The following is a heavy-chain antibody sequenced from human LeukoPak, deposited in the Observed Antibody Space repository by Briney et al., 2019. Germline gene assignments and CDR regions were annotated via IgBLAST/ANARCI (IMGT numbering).Heavy chain of an antibody. V-gene: IGHV3-23*01. CDR3: AKRGGYETMAAFDY. CDR2: ISPGGSDT. J-gene: IGHJ4*02. Sequence: PGGSLRLSCAASGFTFNNYAMSWVRQAPGKGLEWVSAISPGGSDTYCADSLRGRFTISRDNSKKTLSLRMSSLRAEDSAVYYCAKRGGYETMAAFDYWGQGTLVTVSS. CDR1: GFTFNNYA. D-gene: IGHD3-10*01.